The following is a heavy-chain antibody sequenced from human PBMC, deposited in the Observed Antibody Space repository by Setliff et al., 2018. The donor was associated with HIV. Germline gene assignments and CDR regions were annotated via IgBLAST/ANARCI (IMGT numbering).Heavy chain of an antibody. Sequence: GGSLRLSCAASGFTFSNAWMTWVRQAPGKGLEWVGRIMSETDGGTVDYAAPVKGRSTMSRDDSRDTLFLQMNSLQTEDTAVYYCTKYASGNWHYGSWGQGTLVTVSS. CDR1: GFTFSNAW. J-gene: IGHJ5*02. CDR3: TKYASGNWHYGS. D-gene: IGHD3-10*01. V-gene: IGHV3-15*01. CDR2: IMSETDGGTV.